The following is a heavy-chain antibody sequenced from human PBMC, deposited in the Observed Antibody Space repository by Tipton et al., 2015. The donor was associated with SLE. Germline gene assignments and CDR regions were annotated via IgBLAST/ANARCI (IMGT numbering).Heavy chain of an antibody. D-gene: IGHD3-9*01. V-gene: IGHV4-30-4*01. J-gene: IGHJ2*01. Sequence: TLSLTCTVSGGSISSGDYYWSWIRQPPGKGLEWIGYIYYSGSTYYNPSLKSRVTISVDTSKNQFSLKLSSVTAADTAVYYCARGGYFDWLLYSYWYFDLWGRGTLVTVSS. CDR1: GGSISSGDYY. CDR3: ARGGYFDWLLYSYWYFDL. CDR2: IYYSGST.